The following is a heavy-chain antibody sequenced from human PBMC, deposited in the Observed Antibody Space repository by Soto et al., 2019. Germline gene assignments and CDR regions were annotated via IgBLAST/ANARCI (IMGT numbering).Heavy chain of an antibody. Sequence: ASVKVSCKASGYTFTSYGISWVRQAPGQGLEWMGWISAYNGNTNYAQKLQGRVTMTTDTSTSTAYMELRSLRSDDTAVYYCARGQSGLYYDSPFDYWGQGTLVTVSS. D-gene: IGHD3-22*01. V-gene: IGHV1-18*01. J-gene: IGHJ4*02. CDR3: ARGQSGLYYDSPFDY. CDR1: GYTFTSYG. CDR2: ISAYNGNT.